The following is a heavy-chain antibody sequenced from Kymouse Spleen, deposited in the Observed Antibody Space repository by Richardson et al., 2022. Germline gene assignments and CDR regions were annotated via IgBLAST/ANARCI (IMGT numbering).Heavy chain of an antibody. D-gene: IGHD2-2*02. CDR2: IYYSGST. V-gene: IGHV4-39*01. CDR3: ARHLGYCSSTSCSDNWFDP. Sequence: QLQLQESGPGLVKPSETLSLTCTVSGGSISSSSYYWGWIRQPPGKGLEWIGSIYYSGSTYYNPSLKSRVTISVDTSKNQFSLKLSSVTAADTAVYYCARHLGYCSSTSCSDNWFDPWGQGTLVTVSS. CDR1: GGSISSSSYY. J-gene: IGHJ5*02.